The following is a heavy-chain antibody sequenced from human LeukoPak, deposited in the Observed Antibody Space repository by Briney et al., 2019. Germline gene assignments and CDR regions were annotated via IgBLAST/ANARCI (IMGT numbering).Heavy chain of an antibody. CDR2: ISSSSSYI. Sequence: GGSLRLSCAAPGFTFSSYNMNWVRQAPGKGLEWVSFISSSSSYIYYADSAKGRFTISRDNAKNSLYLQMNSLRAEDTAVYYCARAPGYRGFLDYWGQGTLVTVSS. D-gene: IGHD6-13*01. CDR3: ARAPGYRGFLDY. V-gene: IGHV3-21*01. J-gene: IGHJ4*02. CDR1: GFTFSSYN.